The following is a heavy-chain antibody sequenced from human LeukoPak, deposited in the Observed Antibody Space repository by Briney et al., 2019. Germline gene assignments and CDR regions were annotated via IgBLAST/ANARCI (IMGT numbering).Heavy chain of an antibody. CDR3: ARETGYYDSSGYRNGIFDY. V-gene: IGHV4-59*01. D-gene: IGHD3-22*01. Sequence: SETLSLTCIVSGGSISSYYWSWIRQPPGKGLEWIGYIYYSGSTNYNPSLKSRVTISVDTSKNQFPLKLNSVTAADTAIYYCARETGYYDSSGYRNGIFDYWGQGTLVTVSS. CDR1: GGSISSYY. CDR2: IYYSGST. J-gene: IGHJ4*02.